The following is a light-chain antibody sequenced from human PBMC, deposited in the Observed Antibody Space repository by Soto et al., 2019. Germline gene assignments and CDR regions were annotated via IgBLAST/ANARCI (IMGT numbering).Light chain of an antibody. CDR3: QHYDHLPPLS. V-gene: IGKV1-33*01. CDR1: QDIKNY. J-gene: IGKJ4*01. CDR2: DAS. Sequence: DIRMTQSPSSLSASVGDRVTITCQASQDIKNYLNWYQQKPGKAPNLLIYDASNLNTGVPSRFSGSGSGTHFTFTISSLQPEDIATYYCQHYDHLPPLSFGGGTKVEIK.